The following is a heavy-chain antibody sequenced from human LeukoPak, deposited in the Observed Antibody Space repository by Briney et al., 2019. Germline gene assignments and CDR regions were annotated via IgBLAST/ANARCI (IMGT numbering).Heavy chain of an antibody. D-gene: IGHD3-22*01. V-gene: IGHV3-74*01. J-gene: IGHJ3*02. Sequence: PGGSLRLSCAASGFTFSDYAMSWVRQAPGKGLVWVSRINSDGSSTSYADSVKGRFTISRDNAKNTLYLQMNSLRAEDTAVYYCARGRVVVITTPEYAFDMWGQGTMVTVSS. CDR2: INSDGSST. CDR1: GFTFSDYA. CDR3: ARGRVVVITTPEYAFDM.